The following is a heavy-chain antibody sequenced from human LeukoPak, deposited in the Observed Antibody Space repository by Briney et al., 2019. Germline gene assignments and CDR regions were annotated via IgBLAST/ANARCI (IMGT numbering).Heavy chain of an antibody. J-gene: IGHJ3*02. V-gene: IGHV4-59*08. Sequence: PSETLSLTCTVSGGSISSYYWSWIRPPPGKGLEGIGYIYYSGSTNYNPSLKSRVTISVDTSKNQFSLKLSSVTAADTAVYYCARGIVVVTADAFDIWGQGTMVTVSS. D-gene: IGHD2-21*02. CDR3: ARGIVVVTADAFDI. CDR2: IYYSGST. CDR1: GGSISSYY.